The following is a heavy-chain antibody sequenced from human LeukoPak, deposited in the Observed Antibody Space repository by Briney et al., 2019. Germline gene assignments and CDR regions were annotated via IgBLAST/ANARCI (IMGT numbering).Heavy chain of an antibody. Sequence: ASVEVSCKASGGTFSSYAISWVRQAPGQGLEWMGRIIPILGIANYAQKFQGRVTITADKSTSTAYMELSSLRSEDTAVYYCAGKGRSHWFDPWGQGALVTVSS. CDR3: AGKGRSHWFDP. D-gene: IGHD3-16*01. V-gene: IGHV1-69*04. J-gene: IGHJ5*02. CDR2: IIPILGIA. CDR1: GGTFSSYA.